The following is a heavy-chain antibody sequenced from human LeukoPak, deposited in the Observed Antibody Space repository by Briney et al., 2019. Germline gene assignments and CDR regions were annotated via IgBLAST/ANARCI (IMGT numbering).Heavy chain of an antibody. CDR3: ATEEGSNYYASSGSPDY. V-gene: IGHV3-30-3*01. D-gene: IGHD3-22*01. CDR1: GFTFSNYA. CDR2: ISYDGINK. J-gene: IGHJ4*02. Sequence: GESLRLPCTASGFTFSNYAMHWVRQAPGKGLEWVAVISYDGINKYYADSVKGRFTISRDSSKNTLYLQMNSLRAEDTAVYYCATEEGSNYYASSGSPDYWGQGTLVTVSS.